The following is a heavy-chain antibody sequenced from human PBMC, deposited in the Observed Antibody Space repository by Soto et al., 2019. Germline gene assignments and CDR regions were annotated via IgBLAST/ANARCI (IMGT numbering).Heavy chain of an antibody. CDR3: EKFDMVRGVMRPTTSYGMDV. CDR1: GGSISSYY. J-gene: IGHJ6*04. V-gene: IGHV4-4*07. D-gene: IGHD3-10*01. CDR2: IYTSGST. Sequence: SETLSLTCTVSGGSISSYYWSWIRQPAGKGLEWIGRIYTSGSTNYNPSLKSRVTMSVDTSKNQFSLKLSSVTAEDTAVYYCEKFDMVRGVMRPTTSYGMDVRGKGTTVTVSS.